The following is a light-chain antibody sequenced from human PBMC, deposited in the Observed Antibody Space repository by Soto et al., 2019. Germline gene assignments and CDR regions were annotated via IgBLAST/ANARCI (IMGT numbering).Light chain of an antibody. V-gene: IGKV3-20*01. Sequence: EIVLTQSPGTLSLARGERATLSCRASQSVTSSYLAWYQQKPGQAPRLLISGASSRATGIPDRFSGSGSGTDFTLTISRLEPEDFAVYYCQQYSTSRLTFGGGTKVEIK. CDR1: QSVTSSY. CDR3: QQYSTSRLT. J-gene: IGKJ4*01. CDR2: GAS.